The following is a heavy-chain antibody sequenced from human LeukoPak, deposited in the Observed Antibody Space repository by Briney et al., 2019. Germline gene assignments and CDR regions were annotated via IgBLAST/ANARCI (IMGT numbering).Heavy chain of an antibody. V-gene: IGHV5-51*01. Sequence: GESLKISCKGSGYSFTSYWIGWVRQMPGKGLEWMGIIYPGDSDTRYSPSFQGQVTISADKSISTAYLQWSSLKASDTAMYYCASLGYCSSTSCYRDAFGIWGQGTMVTVSS. CDR2: IYPGDSDT. CDR1: GYSFTSYW. CDR3: ASLGYCSSTSCYRDAFGI. J-gene: IGHJ3*02. D-gene: IGHD2-2*02.